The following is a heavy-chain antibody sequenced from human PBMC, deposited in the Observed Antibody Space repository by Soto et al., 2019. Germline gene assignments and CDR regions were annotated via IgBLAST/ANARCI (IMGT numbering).Heavy chain of an antibody. V-gene: IGHV1-69*06. Sequence: QVQLVQSGAEVRKPGSSVKVSCKTSGGLISKYSFNWVRQAPGQGLEWMGGVLPISGPTDYAQEFQGRLTVTADRSTSTVYMELSRLRSDDTANYYCAALRVRGGPLRFEDGGQGMLISVSS. D-gene: IGHD5-12*01. CDR3: AALRVRGGPLRFED. J-gene: IGHJ4*01. CDR2: VLPISGPT. CDR1: GGLISKYS.